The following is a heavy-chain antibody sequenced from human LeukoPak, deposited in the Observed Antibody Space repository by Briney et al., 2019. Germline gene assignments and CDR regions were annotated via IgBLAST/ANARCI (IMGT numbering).Heavy chain of an antibody. V-gene: IGHV3-23*01. J-gene: IGHJ4*02. CDR3: AKDHNYYDSSGYGMDY. D-gene: IGHD3-22*01. CDR1: GFTFSSYG. CDR2: ISGSGGST. Sequence: GGSLRLSCAASGFTFSSYGMSWVRQAPGKGLEWVSAISGSGGSTYYADSVKGRFTISRDNSKNTLYLQMNSLRAEDTAVYYCAKDHNYYDSSGYGMDYWGQGTLVTVSS.